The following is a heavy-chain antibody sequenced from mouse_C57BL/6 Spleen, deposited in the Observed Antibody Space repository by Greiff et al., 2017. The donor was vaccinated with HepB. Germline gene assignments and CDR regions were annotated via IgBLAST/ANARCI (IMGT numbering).Heavy chain of an antibody. D-gene: IGHD6-2*01. CDR3: ARESGSVSVWYFDV. CDR1: GYSITSGYY. J-gene: IGHJ1*03. Sequence: EVKLMESGPGLVKPSQSLSLTCSVTGYSITSGYYWNWIRQFPGNKLEWMGYISYDGSNNYNPSLKNRISITRDTSKNQFFLKLNSVTTEDTATYYCARESGSVSVWYFDVWGTGTTVTVSS. CDR2: ISYDGSN. V-gene: IGHV3-6*01.